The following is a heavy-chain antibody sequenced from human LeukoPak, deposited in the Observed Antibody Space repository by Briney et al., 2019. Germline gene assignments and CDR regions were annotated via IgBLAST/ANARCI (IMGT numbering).Heavy chain of an antibody. CDR3: ARDGGEGDNSAFDI. Sequence: GGSLRLSCAASGVTLSDHHMDWVRQAPGKGLKWVGRTRNKARGYTTEYAASVKGRFTISRDDSKTLVYLQMKSLKTEDTAVYFCARDGGEGDNSAFDIWGQGTVVTVSS. CDR2: TRNKARGYTT. V-gene: IGHV3-72*01. J-gene: IGHJ3*02. CDR1: GVTLSDHH. D-gene: IGHD3-16*01.